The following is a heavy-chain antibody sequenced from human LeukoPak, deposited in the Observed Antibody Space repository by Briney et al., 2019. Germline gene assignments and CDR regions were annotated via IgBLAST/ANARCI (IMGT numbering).Heavy chain of an antibody. D-gene: IGHD3/OR15-3a*01. CDR1: GFTFSSYW. CDR2: INSDGSST. J-gene: IGHJ4*02. V-gene: IGHV3-74*01. Sequence: GGSLRLSCAASGFTFSSYWMHWVRQAPGKGLVWVSRINSDGSSTSYADSVKGRFTISRDNAKNTLYLQMNSLRAEDTAVFYCAKAPLGSYNSWTGFYPGFDSWGQGTLVAVSS. CDR3: AKAPLGSYNSWTGFYPGFDS.